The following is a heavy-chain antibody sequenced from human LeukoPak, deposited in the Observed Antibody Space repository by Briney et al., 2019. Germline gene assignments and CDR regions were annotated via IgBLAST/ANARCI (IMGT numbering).Heavy chain of an antibody. CDR1: GFTFSSYS. Sequence: GRSLRLSCAASGFTFSSYSMNWVRQAPGKGLEWVSSISSSSSYIYYADSVKGRFTISRDNAKNSLYLQMNSLRAEDTAVYYCARDLAVGATGFDPWGQGTLVTVSS. CDR2: ISSSSSYI. J-gene: IGHJ5*02. V-gene: IGHV3-21*01. CDR3: ARDLAVGATGFDP. D-gene: IGHD1-26*01.